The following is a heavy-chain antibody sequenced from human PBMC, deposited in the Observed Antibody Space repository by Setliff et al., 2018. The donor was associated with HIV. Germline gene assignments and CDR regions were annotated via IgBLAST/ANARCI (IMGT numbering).Heavy chain of an antibody. D-gene: IGHD6-13*01. CDR2: ISYSGNA. J-gene: IGHJ5*02. V-gene: IGHV4-39*01. Sequence: SETLSLTCTVSGGSLTSGIQYWGWVRQSPGKGLGWIGTISYSGNAYYNPSLKSRVTISVDTSKSQFSLNEKSMTAADTAIYYCARRGGSWYSHWFDPWGQGTLVTVSS. CDR3: ARRGGSWYSHWFDP. CDR1: GGSLTSGIQY.